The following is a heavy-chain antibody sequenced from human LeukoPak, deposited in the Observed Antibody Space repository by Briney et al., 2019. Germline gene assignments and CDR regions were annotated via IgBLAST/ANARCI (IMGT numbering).Heavy chain of an antibody. CDR3: AKDTTNPYYYDSSGN. V-gene: IGHV3-23*01. CDR1: GFIFSNYG. D-gene: IGHD3-22*01. Sequence: GGSLRLSCAASGFIFSNYGMSWVRKAPGKGLEWVSSISGGGIATYHADPVKGRFTISRDNSKNTLYLQMNSLRAEDTAVYYCAKDTTNPYYYDSSGNWGQGTLVTVSS. CDR2: ISGGGIAT. J-gene: IGHJ4*02.